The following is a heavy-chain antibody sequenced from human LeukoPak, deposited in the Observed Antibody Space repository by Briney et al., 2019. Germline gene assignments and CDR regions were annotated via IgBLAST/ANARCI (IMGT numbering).Heavy chain of an antibody. D-gene: IGHD5-12*01. CDR3: ASDSGYDPLFYYYYGMDV. V-gene: IGHV1-69*13. Sequence: SVKVSCKASGGTFSSYAISWVRQAPGHGLEWMGGIIPIFGTANYAQKFQGRVTITANESTSTAYMELSSLRSEDTAVYYCASDSGYDPLFYYYYGMDVWGKGTTVTVSS. J-gene: IGHJ6*04. CDR2: IIPIFGTA. CDR1: GGTFSSYA.